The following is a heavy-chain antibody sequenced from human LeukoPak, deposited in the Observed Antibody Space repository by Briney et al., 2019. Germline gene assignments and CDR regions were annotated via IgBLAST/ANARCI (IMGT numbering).Heavy chain of an antibody. V-gene: IGHV4-39*01. CDR1: GGSISSSSYY. Sequence: PSETLSLTCTVSGGSISSSSYYWGWIRQPPGKGLEWIGSIYYSGSTYYNPSLKSRVTISVDTSKNQFSLKLSSVTATDTAVYYCARLPGVQWALLFDYWGQGTPVTVSS. D-gene: IGHD1-26*01. J-gene: IGHJ4*02. CDR3: ARLPGVQWALLFDY. CDR2: IYYSGST.